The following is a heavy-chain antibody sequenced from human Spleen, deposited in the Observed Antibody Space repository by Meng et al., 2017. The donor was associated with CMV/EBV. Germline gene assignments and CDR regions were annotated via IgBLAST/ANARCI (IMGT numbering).Heavy chain of an antibody. D-gene: IGHD3-3*01. CDR1: GGSISNYY. J-gene: IGHJ6*02. CDR2: IYYSGST. CDR3: ARVGSGYFYYYYGMDV. V-gene: IGHV4-59*01. Sequence: SETLSLTCTVSGGSISNYYWSWIRQPPGKGLEWIGYIYYSGSTNFNPSLKSRVTISLDTSKNQFSLKLSSVTAADTAVYYCARVGSGYFYYYYGMDVWGQGTTVTVSS.